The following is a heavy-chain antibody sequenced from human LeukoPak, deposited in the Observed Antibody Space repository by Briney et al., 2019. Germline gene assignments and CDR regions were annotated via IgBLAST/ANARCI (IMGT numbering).Heavy chain of an antibody. V-gene: IGHV1-2*02. CDR2: INPDTGAT. J-gene: IGHJ3*02. CDR3: VSETFAVLKMGAFYI. Sequence: ASLRVSYTASGYTFTGFYIHWVRQSPAQGLEWMGWINPDTGATNYAQKFQGRVTMTRDTSITTAYMELSGLRSDDTAVYYCVSETFAVLKMGAFYIWGQGTMVTVSS. D-gene: IGHD5-24*01. CDR1: GYTFTGFY.